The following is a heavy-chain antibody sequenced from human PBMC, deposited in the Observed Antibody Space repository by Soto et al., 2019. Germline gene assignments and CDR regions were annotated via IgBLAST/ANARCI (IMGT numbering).Heavy chain of an antibody. V-gene: IGHV3-33*01. Sequence: GGSLRLSCAASGFTFSSYGMHWVRQAPGKGLEWVAVIWYDGSNKYYADSVKGRFTISRDNSKNTLYLQMNSLRAEDTAVYYCARDVVPAAMPTHNWFDPWGQGTLVTVSS. D-gene: IGHD2-2*01. CDR1: GFTFSSYG. CDR3: ARDVVPAAMPTHNWFDP. CDR2: IWYDGSNK. J-gene: IGHJ5*02.